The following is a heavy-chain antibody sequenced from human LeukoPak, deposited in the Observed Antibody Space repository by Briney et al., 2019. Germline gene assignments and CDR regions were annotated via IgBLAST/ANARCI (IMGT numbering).Heavy chain of an antibody. CDR1: GFTFSSYA. Sequence: GGSLRLSCAASGFTFSSYAMSWVRQAPGKGLEWVSSISGSGHSTYYADSVKGRFTISRDNSKNTLYLQMNSLRAEDTAVYYCAIDPVEMAAISYFDYWGQGTLVTVSS. D-gene: IGHD5-24*01. J-gene: IGHJ4*02. CDR2: ISGSGHST. CDR3: AIDPVEMAAISYFDY. V-gene: IGHV3-23*01.